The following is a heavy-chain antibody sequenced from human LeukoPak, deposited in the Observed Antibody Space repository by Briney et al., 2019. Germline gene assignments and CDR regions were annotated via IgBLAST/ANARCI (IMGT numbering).Heavy chain of an antibody. J-gene: IGHJ4*02. V-gene: IGHV3-30*04. CDR1: GFTFSSYA. CDR3: AKGTGTFDY. Sequence: GGSLRLSCAASGFTFSSYAMHWVRQAPGKGLEWVAVISYDGSNKYYADSVKGRFTISRDNSKNTLYLQMNSLRAEDTAVYYCAKGTGTFDYWSQGTLVTVSS. CDR2: ISYDGSNK. D-gene: IGHD1-1*01.